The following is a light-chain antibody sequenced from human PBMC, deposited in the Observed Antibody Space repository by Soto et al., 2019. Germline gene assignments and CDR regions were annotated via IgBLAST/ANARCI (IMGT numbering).Light chain of an antibody. V-gene: IGKV2-28*01. Sequence: DVVLAQSPLSLPVTPGEPASISCRSSQSLLSSNGNNYLDWFLQKPGQSPQLLIYKGSNRASGVPDRFSGSGSGTDFTLKISRVEAEDVGVYYCMRGLQSPFGQGTRLEI. CDR3: MRGLQSP. J-gene: IGKJ5*01. CDR1: QSLLSSNGNNY. CDR2: KGS.